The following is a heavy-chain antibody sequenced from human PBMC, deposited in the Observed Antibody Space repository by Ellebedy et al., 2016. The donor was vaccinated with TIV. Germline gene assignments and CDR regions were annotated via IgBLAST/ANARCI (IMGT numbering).Heavy chain of an antibody. D-gene: IGHD4-17*01. CDR1: GFTFSSYA. CDR2: FGVSGDST. Sequence: PGGSLRLSCAASGFTFSSYAMSWVRQAPGKGLEWVSGFGVSGDSTYYVDSVKGRFTISRDNSKNTLYLQMNSLRAEDTAVYYCARPHQHYGDYGYDAFDIWGQGTMVTVSS. J-gene: IGHJ3*02. V-gene: IGHV3-23*01. CDR3: ARPHQHYGDYGYDAFDI.